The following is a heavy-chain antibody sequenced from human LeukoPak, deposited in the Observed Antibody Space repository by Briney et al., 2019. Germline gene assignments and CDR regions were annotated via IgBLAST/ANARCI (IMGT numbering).Heavy chain of an antibody. Sequence: SETLSLTCIVSDYSISSGYYWGWIRQPPGKGLEWIGSIHHSGSTYYNPSLKSRVTISVDTSKNHFSLSLSSVTAADTALYYCARNIDWGDYKGWFDPWGQGTLVTVSS. V-gene: IGHV4-38-2*02. J-gene: IGHJ5*02. CDR3: ARNIDWGDYKGWFDP. CDR1: DYSISSGYY. D-gene: IGHD4-17*01. CDR2: IHHSGST.